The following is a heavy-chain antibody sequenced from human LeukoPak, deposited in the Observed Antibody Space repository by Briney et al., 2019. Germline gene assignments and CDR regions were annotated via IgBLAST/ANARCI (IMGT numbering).Heavy chain of an antibody. D-gene: IGHD6-13*01. CDR1: GGSISSYY. J-gene: IGHJ6*03. V-gene: IGHV4-4*07. CDR3: ARAFGGSSSWSDYYYYYMDV. Sequence: KPSETLSLTCTVSGGSISSYYWSWIRQPAGKGLEWIGRIYTSGITNYNPSLKSRVTMSVDPSKNQFSLKLSSVTAADTAVYYCARAFGGSSSWSDYYYYYMDVWGKGTTVTVSS. CDR2: IYTSGIT.